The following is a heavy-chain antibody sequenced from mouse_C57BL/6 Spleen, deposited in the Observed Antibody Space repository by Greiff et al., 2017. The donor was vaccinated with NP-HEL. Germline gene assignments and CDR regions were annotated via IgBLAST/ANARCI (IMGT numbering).Heavy chain of an antibody. CDR1: GFTFSSYA. Sequence: DVQLVESGGGLVKPGGSLKLSCAASGFTFSSYAMSWVRQTPEKRLEWVATISDGGSYTYYPDNVKGRFTISRDNAKNNLYLQMSHLKSEDTAMYYCARFYYDDDWFAYWGQGTLVTVSA. J-gene: IGHJ3*01. CDR2: ISDGGSYT. D-gene: IGHD2-4*01. CDR3: ARFYYDDDWFAY. V-gene: IGHV5-4*01.